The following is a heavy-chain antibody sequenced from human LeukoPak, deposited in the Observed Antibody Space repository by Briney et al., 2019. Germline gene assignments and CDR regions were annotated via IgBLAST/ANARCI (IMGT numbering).Heavy chain of an antibody. CDR3: ARGSLPEWELSPEGDAFDI. Sequence: PGRSLRLSCAASGFTFSSYAMHWVRQAPGKGLEWVAVISYDGSNKYYADSVKGRFTISRDNSKNTLYLQMNSLRAEDTAVYYCARGSLPEWELSPEGDAFDIWGQGTMVTVSS. CDR2: ISYDGSNK. CDR1: GFTFSSYA. V-gene: IGHV3-30*07. J-gene: IGHJ3*02. D-gene: IGHD1-26*01.